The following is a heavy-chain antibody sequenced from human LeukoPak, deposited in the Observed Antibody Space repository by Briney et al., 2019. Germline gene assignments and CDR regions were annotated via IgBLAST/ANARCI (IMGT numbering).Heavy chain of an antibody. Sequence: GGSLRLSCAASGFTFSSYDMHWVRQATGKGLEWVSAIGTAGDTYYPGSVKGRFTISRENAKNSLYLQMNSLRAEDTAVYYCANSGYSYGSRDYWGQGTLVTVSS. D-gene: IGHD5-18*01. V-gene: IGHV3-13*01. CDR1: GFTFSSYD. CDR2: IGTAGDT. CDR3: ANSGYSYGSRDY. J-gene: IGHJ4*02.